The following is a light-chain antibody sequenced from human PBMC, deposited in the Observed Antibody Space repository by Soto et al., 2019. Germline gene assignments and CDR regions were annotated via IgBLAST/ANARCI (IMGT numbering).Light chain of an antibody. CDR3: QQRSHWPPIT. CDR2: DAS. Sequence: EMVLTQSPATLSLSPGESATLSCRASQSVKTFLLWYQHRPGQAPRVLIYDASHRSTGIPARFRGSGSGTDFTRTISSLEPADAGIYYGQQRSHWPPITFGQGTRLEV. CDR1: QSVKTF. J-gene: IGKJ5*01. V-gene: IGKV3-11*01.